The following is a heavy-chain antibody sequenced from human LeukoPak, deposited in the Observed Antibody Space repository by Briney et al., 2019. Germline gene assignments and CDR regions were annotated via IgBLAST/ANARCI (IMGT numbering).Heavy chain of an antibody. J-gene: IGHJ4*02. CDR3: ARHRRYCSGGSCYSGYYFDS. CDR2: IIPIFGTA. CDR1: GGTFSSYA. D-gene: IGHD2-15*01. V-gene: IGHV1-69*13. Sequence: GASVKVSCKASGGTFSSYAISWVRQAPGQGLEWMGGIIPIFGTANYAQKFQGRVTITADESTSTAYMELSSLRSEDTAVYYCARHRRYCSGGSCYSGYYFDSWGPGTLVTVSS.